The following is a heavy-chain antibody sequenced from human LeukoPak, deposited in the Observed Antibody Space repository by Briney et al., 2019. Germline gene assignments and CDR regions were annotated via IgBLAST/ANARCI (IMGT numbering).Heavy chain of an antibody. Sequence: SETLSLTCAVYGGPFSGYYWSWIRQPPGKGLEWIGEIYHSGSTNYNPSLKSRVTISVDKSKNQFSLKLSSVTAADTAVYYCARGRAVAAPYYYYGMDVWGQGTTVTVSS. V-gene: IGHV4-34*01. CDR3: ARGRAVAAPYYYYGMDV. J-gene: IGHJ6*02. D-gene: IGHD6-19*01. CDR2: IYHSGST. CDR1: GGPFSGYY.